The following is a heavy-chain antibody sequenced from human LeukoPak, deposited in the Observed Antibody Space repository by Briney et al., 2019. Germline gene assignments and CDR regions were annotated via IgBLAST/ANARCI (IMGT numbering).Heavy chain of an antibody. Sequence: GESLKISCKGSGYSFTSYWISWVRQIPGKGLEWMGRIDPSDSYTNYSPSFQGQVTFSADKSVNTAYLQWSSLRASDTAIYYCARLSITTSLRLYYFDYWGQGTLVTVPS. V-gene: IGHV5-10-1*04. D-gene: IGHD2/OR15-2a*01. CDR2: IDPSDSYT. CDR3: ARLSITTSLRLYYFDY. CDR1: GYSFTSYW. J-gene: IGHJ4*02.